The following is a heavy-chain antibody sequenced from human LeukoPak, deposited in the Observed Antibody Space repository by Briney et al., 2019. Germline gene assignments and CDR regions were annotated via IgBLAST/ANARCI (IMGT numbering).Heavy chain of an antibody. D-gene: IGHD3-22*01. CDR2: IRFDGSDK. CDR3: TKDSTYHYDSSAYYLFDY. V-gene: IGHV3-30*02. CDR1: GFSFSSYG. Sequence: PGGSLRLSCAASGFSFSSYGMHWVRQAPGKGLEWVAFIRFDGSDKYYADSVKGRFTISKDTSKNTLILQLNSLRPEDTAVYLCTKDSTYHYDSSAYYLFDYWGQGTLVTVSS. J-gene: IGHJ4*02.